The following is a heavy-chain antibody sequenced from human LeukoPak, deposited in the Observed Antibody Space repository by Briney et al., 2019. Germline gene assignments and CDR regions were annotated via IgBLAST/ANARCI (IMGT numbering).Heavy chain of an antibody. D-gene: IGHD3-10*01. V-gene: IGHV3-21*01. Sequence: PGGSLRLSCAASGFTFSSYSMNWVRQAPGKGLEWVSSISSSSSYIYYADSVKGRFTISRDNAKNSLYLQMNSLRAEDTAVYYCAREVTEYGSGSYYNRYFDYWGQGTLVTVSS. J-gene: IGHJ4*02. CDR1: GFTFSSYS. CDR2: ISSSSSYI. CDR3: AREVTEYGSGSYYNRYFDY.